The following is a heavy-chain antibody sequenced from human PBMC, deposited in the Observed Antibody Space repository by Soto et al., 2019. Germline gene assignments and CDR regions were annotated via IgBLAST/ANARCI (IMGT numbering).Heavy chain of an antibody. CDR2: FDPEDGET. Sequence: PSVKVSCKVSGYTLTELSMHWVRQAPGKGLEWMGGFDPEDGETIYAQKFQGRVTMTEDTSTDTAYMELSSLRSEDTAVYYCATNYDFWSGYTKSYYYYYGMDVWGQGTTVTVSS. V-gene: IGHV1-24*01. CDR3: ATNYDFWSGYTKSYYYYYGMDV. CDR1: GYTLTELS. D-gene: IGHD3-3*01. J-gene: IGHJ6*02.